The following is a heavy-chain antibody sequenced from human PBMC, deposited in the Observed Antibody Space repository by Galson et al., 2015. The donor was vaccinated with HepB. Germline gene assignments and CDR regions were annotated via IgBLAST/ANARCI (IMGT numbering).Heavy chain of an antibody. D-gene: IGHD3-10*01. Sequence: SVKVSCKASGGTFSSYAISWVRQAPGQGLEWMGGIIPIFGTANYAQKFQGRVTITADKSTSTAYMELSSLRSEDTAVYYCATYYYGSGSSHWYFDLWGRGTLVTVSS. CDR3: ATYYYGSGSSHWYFDL. CDR1: GGTFSSYA. V-gene: IGHV1-69*06. J-gene: IGHJ2*01. CDR2: IIPIFGTA.